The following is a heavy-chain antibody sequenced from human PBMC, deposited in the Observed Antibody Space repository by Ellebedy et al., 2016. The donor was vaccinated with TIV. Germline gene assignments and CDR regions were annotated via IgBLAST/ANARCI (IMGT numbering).Heavy chain of an antibody. CDR3: ARLTGLGYFDY. CDR2: ISSSSSTI. Sequence: GGSLRLSXAASGFTFSSYSMNWVHQAPGKGLEWVSYISSSSSTIYYADSVKGRFTISRDNAKNSLYLQMNSLRAEDTAVYYCARLTGLGYFDYWGQGTLVTVSS. CDR1: GFTFSSYS. J-gene: IGHJ4*02. V-gene: IGHV3-48*01. D-gene: IGHD7-27*01.